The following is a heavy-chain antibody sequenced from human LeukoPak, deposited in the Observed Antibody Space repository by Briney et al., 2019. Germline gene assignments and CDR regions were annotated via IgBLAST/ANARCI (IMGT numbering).Heavy chain of an antibody. V-gene: IGHV7-4-1*02. D-gene: IGHD2-15*01. CDR1: GYTFTTYA. Sequence: ASVKVSCKASGYTFTTYAINWVRQAPGQGLEWMGWVSTNTGNPTYAQGFTGRFVFSLDTSVSTAYPQISSLKAEDTAVYYCARAAASDYWGQGTLVTVSS. CDR3: ARAAASDY. J-gene: IGHJ4*02. CDR2: VSTNTGNP.